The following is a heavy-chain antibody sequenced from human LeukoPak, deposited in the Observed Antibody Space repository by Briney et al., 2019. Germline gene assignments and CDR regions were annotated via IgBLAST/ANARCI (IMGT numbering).Heavy chain of an antibody. CDR2: IYYSGST. D-gene: IGHD4-17*01. Sequence: SETLSLTCTVSGGSISSGGYYRSWIRQHPGKGLEWNGYIYYSGSTYYNPSLKSRVTISVDMSKNQFSLKLSSVTAADTAVYYCAISGGDYGWTFDYWGQGTLVTVSS. J-gene: IGHJ4*02. CDR3: AISGGDYGWTFDY. V-gene: IGHV4-31*03. CDR1: GGSISSGGYY.